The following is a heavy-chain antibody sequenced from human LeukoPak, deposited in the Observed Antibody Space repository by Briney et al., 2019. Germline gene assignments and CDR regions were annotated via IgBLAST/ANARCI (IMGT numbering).Heavy chain of an antibody. CDR2: INPHSGGT. Sequence: ASVTVSCKASGYTFTGYYIHWVRQAPGQGLEWMGWINPHSGGTNSEQNFQGRVTMSRDTSISTVYMELSRLRSDDTALYYCAREGVIGDGYNFFDYWGQGTLVTVSS. CDR1: GYTFTGYY. CDR3: AREGVIGDGYNFFDY. V-gene: IGHV1-2*02. D-gene: IGHD5-24*01. J-gene: IGHJ4*02.